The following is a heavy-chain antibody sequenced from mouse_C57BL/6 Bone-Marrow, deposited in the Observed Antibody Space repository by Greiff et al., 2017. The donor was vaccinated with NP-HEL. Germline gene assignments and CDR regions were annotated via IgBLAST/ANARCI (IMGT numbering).Heavy chain of an antibody. Sequence: VQLQQPGTELVKPGASVKLSCKASGYTFTSYWLHWVKQRPGHGLDWIGNINPSNGGSNYNETFKTKATLTVDKASSTAYMQHSSLTPEDSAVYYCARWSGNYYGTLYYFDYWGQGTTLTVSS. CDR2: INPSNGGS. V-gene: IGHV1-53*01. CDR3: ARWSGNYYGTLYYFDY. J-gene: IGHJ2*01. CDR1: GYTFTSYW. D-gene: IGHD2-1*01.